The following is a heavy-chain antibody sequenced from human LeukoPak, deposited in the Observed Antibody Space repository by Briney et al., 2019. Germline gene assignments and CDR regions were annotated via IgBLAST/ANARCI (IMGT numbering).Heavy chain of an antibody. CDR2: ISSSGSTI. V-gene: IGHV3-11*01. J-gene: IGHJ6*02. Sequence: GGSLRLSCAASGFTFSDYYMSWIRQAPGKGLEWVSYISSSGSTIYYADSVKGRFTISRDNAKNSLYLQMNSLRAEDTAVYYCARACDRGYDRYGMDVWGQGTTVTVSS. D-gene: IGHD5-12*01. CDR1: GFTFSDYY. CDR3: ARACDRGYDRYGMDV.